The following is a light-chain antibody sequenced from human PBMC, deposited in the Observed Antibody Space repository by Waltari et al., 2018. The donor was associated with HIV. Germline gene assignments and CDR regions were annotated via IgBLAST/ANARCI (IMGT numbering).Light chain of an antibody. CDR1: TIGTKS. J-gene: IGLJ3*02. V-gene: IGLV3-21*02. Sequence: SYVLTQSPSVSVAPGQTARITCWGNTIGTKSVHWYRQKPGQAPVLVVYDDSDRPSGIPERFSGSNSGNAATLTISKVEVGDEADYFCQVWDSTSDHLWVFGGGSRLTVL. CDR3: QVWDSTSDHLWV. CDR2: DDS.